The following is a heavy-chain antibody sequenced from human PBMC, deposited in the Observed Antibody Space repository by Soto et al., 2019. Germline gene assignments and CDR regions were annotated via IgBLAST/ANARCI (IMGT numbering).Heavy chain of an antibody. D-gene: IGHD2-2*01. CDR3: ARDLYCSSTSCYSREDNWFDP. CDR1: GYTFTGYY. V-gene: IGHV1-2*04. CDR2: INPNSGGT. Sequence: ASVKVSCKASGYTFTGYYMHWVRQAPGQGLEWMGWINPNSGGTNYAQKLQGWVTMTRDTSISTAYMELSRLRSEDTAVYYCARDLYCSSTSCYSREDNWFDPWGQGTLVTVSS. J-gene: IGHJ5*02.